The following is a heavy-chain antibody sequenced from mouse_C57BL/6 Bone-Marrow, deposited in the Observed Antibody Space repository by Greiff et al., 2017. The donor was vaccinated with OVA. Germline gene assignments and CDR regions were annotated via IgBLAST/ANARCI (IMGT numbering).Heavy chain of an antibody. J-gene: IGHJ3*01. CDR3: ARGDYGYWFAY. Sequence: QVQLQQSGPGLVKPGASVKISCKASGYAFSSSSMNWVQQRPGKGLEWIGRINPGDSDTNYNGKFKGRVTLTADKSSSTAYMQLSSLTSEDSAVYVCARGDYGYWFAYWGQGTLVTVSA. V-gene: IGHV1-82*01. D-gene: IGHD1-2*01. CDR1: GYAFSSSS. CDR2: INPGDSDT.